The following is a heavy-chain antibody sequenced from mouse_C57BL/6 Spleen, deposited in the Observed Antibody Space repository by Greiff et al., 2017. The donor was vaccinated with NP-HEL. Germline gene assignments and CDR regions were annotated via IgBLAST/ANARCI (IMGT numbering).Heavy chain of an antibody. CDR1: GYTFTDYY. CDR3: ARGSYGPLDY. V-gene: IGHV1-26*01. J-gene: IGHJ2*01. D-gene: IGHD1-1*02. Sequence: VQLQQSGPELVKPGASVKISCKASGYTFTDYYMNWVKQSHGKSLEWIGDINPNNGGTSYNQKFKGKATLTVDKSSSTAYMELRSLTSEDSAVYYCARGSYGPLDYWGQGTTLTVSS. CDR2: INPNNGGT.